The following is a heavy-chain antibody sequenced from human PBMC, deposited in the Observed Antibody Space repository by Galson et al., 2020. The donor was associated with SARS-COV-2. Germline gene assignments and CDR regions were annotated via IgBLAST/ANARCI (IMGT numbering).Heavy chain of an antibody. CDR1: GFTFSSYG. D-gene: IGHD5-12*01. J-gene: IGHJ6*02. CDR3: ARAYDGGYYYGMDV. CDR2: IWYDGSNK. Sequence: GESLKISCAASGFTFSSYGMHCVRQAPGKGLEWVAVIWYDGSNKYYADSVKGRFTISRDNSKNTLYLQMNSLRAEDTAVYYCARAYDGGYYYGMDVWGQGTTVTVSS. V-gene: IGHV3-33*01.